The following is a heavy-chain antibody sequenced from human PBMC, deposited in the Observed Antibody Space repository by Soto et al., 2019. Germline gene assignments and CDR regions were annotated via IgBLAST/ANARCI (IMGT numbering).Heavy chain of an antibody. Sequence: EVQLLESGGGLVQPGGSLRLSCAASGFTFSSYAISWVRQPPGKGLELVAAISGSGGSTYYADSVKGRFTLSRDNSRNNLYLQMNSLRAEDTAVYYCAKDRAWNYDIDAFDIWGQGTMVTVSS. V-gene: IGHV3-23*01. CDR3: AKDRAWNYDIDAFDI. D-gene: IGHD1-7*01. CDR2: ISGSGGST. J-gene: IGHJ3*02. CDR1: GFTFSSYA.